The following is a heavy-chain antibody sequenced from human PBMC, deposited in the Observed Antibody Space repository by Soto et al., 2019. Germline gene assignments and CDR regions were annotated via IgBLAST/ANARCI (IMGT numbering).Heavy chain of an antibody. CDR2: IYYSGST. Sequence: WETLSLTCTVSGGSISSYYWSWIRQPPGKGLEWIGYIYYSGSTNYNPSLKSRVTISVDTSKNQFSLKLSSVTAADTAVYYCARGSRSLDYWGQGTLVTVSS. J-gene: IGHJ4*02. CDR3: ARGSRSLDY. V-gene: IGHV4-59*01. CDR1: GGSISSYY.